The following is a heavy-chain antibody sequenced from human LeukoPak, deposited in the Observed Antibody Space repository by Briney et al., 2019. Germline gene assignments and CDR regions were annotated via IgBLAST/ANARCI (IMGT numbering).Heavy chain of an antibody. V-gene: IGHV3-23*01. CDR1: GFTFSSYA. Sequence: GGPLRLSCAASGFTFSSYAMSWAPPAPGKGLEGVSAISGRGGSTYHADTVKGRYTISRDNSKDTLYLQMSSLRVDDTAVYYCARDRGRYYDSRGFYWGYYFDSWGQGILVTVST. CDR2: ISGRGGST. CDR3: ARDRGRYYDSRGFYWGYYFDS. J-gene: IGHJ4*02. D-gene: IGHD3-22*01.